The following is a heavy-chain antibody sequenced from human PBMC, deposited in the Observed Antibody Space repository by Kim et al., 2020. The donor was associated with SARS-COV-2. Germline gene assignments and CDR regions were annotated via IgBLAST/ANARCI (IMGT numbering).Heavy chain of an antibody. CDR1: GFTFSSYG. Sequence: GGSLRLSCAASGFTFSSYGMHWVRQAPGKGLEWVAVIWYDGSNKYYADSVKGRFTISRDNSKNTLYLQMNSLRAEDTAVYYCARGVYSSGWTPVNWFDPWGQGTLVTVSS. D-gene: IGHD6-19*01. CDR3: ARGVYSSGWTPVNWFDP. V-gene: IGHV3-33*01. CDR2: IWYDGSNK. J-gene: IGHJ5*02.